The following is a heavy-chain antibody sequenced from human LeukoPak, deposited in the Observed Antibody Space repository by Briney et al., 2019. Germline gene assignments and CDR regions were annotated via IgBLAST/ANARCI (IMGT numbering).Heavy chain of an antibody. V-gene: IGHV3-33*01. J-gene: IGHJ4*02. Sequence: GGSLRLSCAASGFTFSSYGMHWVRQAPGKGLEWVAVIWYDGSNKYYADSVKGRFTISRDNSKNTLYLQMNSLRAEDTAVYYCGRWAGYCSSNSCRELDYWGQGTLVTVSS. D-gene: IGHD2-2*01. CDR3: GRWAGYCSSNSCRELDY. CDR1: GFTFSSYG. CDR2: IWYDGSNK.